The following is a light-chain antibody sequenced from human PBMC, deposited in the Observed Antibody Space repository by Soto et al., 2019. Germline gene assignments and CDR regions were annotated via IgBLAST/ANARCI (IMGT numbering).Light chain of an antibody. J-gene: IGLJ3*02. CDR2: NTD. Sequence: QAVVTQEPSLTVSPGGTVTLTCSSSTGAVTSGAYPNWFQQKPGQAPTTLIYNTDNKLSWTPARFAGSLLRGKAALTLTGVRPEDEAEYYCLVYSGGAWVFGGGTQLTVL. V-gene: IGLV7-43*01. CDR3: LVYSGGAWV. CDR1: TGAVTSGAY.